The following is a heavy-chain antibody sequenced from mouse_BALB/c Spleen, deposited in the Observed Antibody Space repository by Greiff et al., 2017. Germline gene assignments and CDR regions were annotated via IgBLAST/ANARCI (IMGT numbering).Heavy chain of an antibody. CDR2: ISYSGST. CDR1: GYSITSDYA. Sequence: EVKLQESGPGLVKPSQSLSLTCTVTGYSITSDYAWNWIRQFPGNKLEWMGYISYSGSTSYNPSLKSRISITRDTSKNQFFLQLNSVTTEDTATYYCARGGWLLAMDYWGQGTSVTVSS. D-gene: IGHD2-3*01. J-gene: IGHJ4*01. CDR3: ARGGWLLAMDY. V-gene: IGHV3-2*02.